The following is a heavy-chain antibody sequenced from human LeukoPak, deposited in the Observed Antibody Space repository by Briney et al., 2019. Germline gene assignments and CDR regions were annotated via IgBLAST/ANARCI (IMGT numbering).Heavy chain of an antibody. CDR1: RFTFSSYE. V-gene: IGHV3-72*01. Sequence: GGSLRLSCAASRFTFSSYEMNWVRQAPGNGLEWVGRTRSKAKSYTTEYAASVNGRFTISRDESKNSLYLQMNSLKTEDTAVYHCALYCSGGSCHDYYYYGMDVWGQGTTVTVSS. D-gene: IGHD2-15*01. CDR3: ALYCSGGSCHDYYYYGMDV. J-gene: IGHJ6*02. CDR2: TRSKAKSYTT.